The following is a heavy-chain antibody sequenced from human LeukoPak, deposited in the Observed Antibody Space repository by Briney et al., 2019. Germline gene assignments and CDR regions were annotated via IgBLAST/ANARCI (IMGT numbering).Heavy chain of an antibody. CDR3: ARVGRAIQLYFPYDY. D-gene: IGHD5-18*01. CDR1: GFTVSSNY. Sequence: GGSLRLSCAASGFTVSSNYMSWVRQAPGKGLEGVSVIYSGGTTYYADSVKGRFTISRDNSKNTLFLQMNSLRAEDTAVYYCARVGRAIQLYFPYDYWGQGTLVTVSS. J-gene: IGHJ4*02. V-gene: IGHV3-66*01. CDR2: IYSGGTT.